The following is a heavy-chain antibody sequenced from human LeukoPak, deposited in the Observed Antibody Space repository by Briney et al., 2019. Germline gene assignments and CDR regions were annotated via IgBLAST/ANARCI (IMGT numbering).Heavy chain of an antibody. CDR1: GFTFSSYG. CDR3: ARSGYSSSWYVTPYYYYYYMDV. V-gene: IGHV3-48*04. J-gene: IGHJ6*03. Sequence: GGSLRLSCAASGFTFSSYGMHWVRQAPGKGLEWVSYISSSGSTIYYADSVKGRFTISRDNAKNSLYLQMNSLRAEDTAVYYCARSGYSSSWYVTPYYYYYYMDVWGKGTTVTVSS. D-gene: IGHD6-13*01. CDR2: ISSSGSTI.